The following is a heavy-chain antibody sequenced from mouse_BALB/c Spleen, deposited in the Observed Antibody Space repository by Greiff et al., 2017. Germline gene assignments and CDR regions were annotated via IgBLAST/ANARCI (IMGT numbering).Heavy chain of an antibody. CDR1: GFSLTSYD. CDR3: VRERGYYDGYRYAMDY. Sequence: QVQLQQSGPGLVAPSQSLSITCTVSGFSLTSYDISWIRQPPGKGLEWLGVIWTGGGTNYNSAFMSRLSISKDNSKSQVFLKMNSLQTDDTAIYYCVRERGYYDGYRYAMDYWGQGTSVTVSS. D-gene: IGHD2-3*01. CDR2: IWTGGGT. V-gene: IGHV2-9-2*01. J-gene: IGHJ4*01.